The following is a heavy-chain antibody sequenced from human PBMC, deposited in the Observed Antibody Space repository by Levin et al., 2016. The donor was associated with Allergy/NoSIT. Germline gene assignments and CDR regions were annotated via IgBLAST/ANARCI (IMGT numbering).Heavy chain of an antibody. J-gene: IGHJ3*02. CDR2: INPNSGGT. V-gene: IGHV1-2*02. CDR3: ARDLTDAFDI. Sequence: WVRQAPGQGLEWMGWINPNSGGTNYAQKFQGRVTMTRDTSISTAYMELSRLRSDDTAVYYCARDLTDAFDIWGQGTMVTVSS.